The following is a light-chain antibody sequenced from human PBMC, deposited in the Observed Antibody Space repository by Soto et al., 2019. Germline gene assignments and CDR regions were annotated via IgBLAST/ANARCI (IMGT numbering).Light chain of an antibody. J-gene: IGKJ5*01. CDR3: QQANSFPPIT. CDR1: QSISTW. V-gene: IGKV1-5*01. CDR2: DAS. Sequence: DIQMTQSPSTLSASVGDTVTITCRASQSISTWLAWYQHKPGEAPSLLIFDASNLESGVPSRFSGSGSGTQFTLTISGLQPDDLATYYGQQANSFPPITFGQGTRLEIK.